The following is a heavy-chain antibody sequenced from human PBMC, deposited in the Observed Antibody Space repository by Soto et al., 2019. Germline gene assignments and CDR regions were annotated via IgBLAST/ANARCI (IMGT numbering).Heavy chain of an antibody. V-gene: IGHV1-2*04. J-gene: IGHJ5*02. CDR1: GYTFTGYY. D-gene: IGHD5-12*01. Sequence: ASVKVSCKASGYTFTGYYMHWVRQAPGQGLEWMGWINPNSGGTNYAQKFQGWVTMTRDTSISTAYMELSRLRSDDTAVYYCARDGGYGGYVGWFDPWGQGTLVTVS. CDR3: ARDGGYGGYVGWFDP. CDR2: INPNSGGT.